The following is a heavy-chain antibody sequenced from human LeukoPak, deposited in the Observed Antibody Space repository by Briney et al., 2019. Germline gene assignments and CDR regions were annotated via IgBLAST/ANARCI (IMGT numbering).Heavy chain of an antibody. CDR2: IYPGDSDT. D-gene: IGHD2-2*01. CDR1: GYSFTSYW. Sequence: GESLKISCKGSGYSFTSYWIGWVRQMPGKGLEWMGIIYPGDSDTRYSPSFQGQVTISADKSISTAYLQWSSLKASDTAMYYRARGDQLYYYGMDVWGQGTTVTVSS. CDR3: ARGDQLYYYGMDV. J-gene: IGHJ6*02. V-gene: IGHV5-51*01.